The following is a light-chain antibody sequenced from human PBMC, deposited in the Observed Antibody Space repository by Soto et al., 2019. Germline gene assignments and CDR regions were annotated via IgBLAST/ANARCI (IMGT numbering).Light chain of an antibody. J-gene: IGLJ1*01. CDR2: DVS. V-gene: IGLV2-14*03. CDR3: SPYTSSSTEV. Sequence: QSVLTQPASVSGSPGQSITISCTGTSSDVGGYNYVSWYQHHPGKAPKLMIYDVSNRPSGVSNRFSGSKSGDTASLTISGLQAEDEADYYCSPYTSSSTEVFGTGTKVTVL. CDR1: SSDVGGYNY.